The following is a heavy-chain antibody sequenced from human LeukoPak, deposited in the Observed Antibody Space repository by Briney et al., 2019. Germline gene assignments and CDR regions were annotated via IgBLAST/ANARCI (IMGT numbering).Heavy chain of an antibody. CDR3: ASGSGSYRTPYYYMDV. J-gene: IGHJ6*03. Sequence: GGSLRLSCAASGFTVSSNYMSWVRQAPGKGLERVSVIYSGGSTYYADSVKGRFTISRDNSKNTLYLQMNSLRAEDAAVYYCASGSGSYRTPYYYMDVWGTGTTVTASS. V-gene: IGHV3-53*01. CDR1: GFTVSSNY. CDR2: IYSGGST. D-gene: IGHD3-10*01.